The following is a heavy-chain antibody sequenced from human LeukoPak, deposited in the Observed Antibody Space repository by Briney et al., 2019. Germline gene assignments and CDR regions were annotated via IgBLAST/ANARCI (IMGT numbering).Heavy chain of an antibody. V-gene: IGHV3-23*01. D-gene: IGHD5-24*01. CDR2: ISETSRKT. J-gene: IGHJ1*01. Sequence: PSETLSLTCAAYGGSFSGYYWSWVRQAPGKGLEWVSAISETSRKTYYADSVKGRFTISRDNSKNTLYLQMNGLRDEDTAVYYCVQEARRDGYKLAPVAEHWGQGTLVTVSS. CDR1: GGSFSGYY. CDR3: VQEARRDGYKLAPVAEH.